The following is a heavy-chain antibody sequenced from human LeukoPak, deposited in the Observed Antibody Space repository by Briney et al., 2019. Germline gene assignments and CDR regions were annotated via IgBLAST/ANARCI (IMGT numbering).Heavy chain of an antibody. J-gene: IGHJ4*02. CDR2: IITILGIA. CDR1: GGTFSSYA. D-gene: IGHD5-18*01. CDR3: AGLDTAMDPYYFDY. V-gene: IGHV1-69*04. Sequence: SVKLSCKAAGGTFSSYAISWERQAPGQGLGWMGRIITILGIANYAQKFQGRVTITADKSTSTAYMELSSLRSENTAVYYGAGLDTAMDPYYFDYWGQGTLVTASS.